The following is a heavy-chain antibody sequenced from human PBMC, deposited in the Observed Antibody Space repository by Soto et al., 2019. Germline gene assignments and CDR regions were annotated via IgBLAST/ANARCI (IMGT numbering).Heavy chain of an antibody. D-gene: IGHD7-27*01. CDR1: GDSISNLDYF. V-gene: IGHV4-30-4*01. J-gene: IGHJ5*01. CDR3: ARGRYCLTGRCFPNWFDS. CDR2: IYKSATT. Sequence: KPSETLSLTCSVSGDSISNLDYFWAWIRQPPGQALEYIGYIYKSATTYYNPSFECRVAISVDTSKSQFSLNVTSVTAADTAVYFCARGRYCLTGRCFPNWFDSWGQGALVTVSS.